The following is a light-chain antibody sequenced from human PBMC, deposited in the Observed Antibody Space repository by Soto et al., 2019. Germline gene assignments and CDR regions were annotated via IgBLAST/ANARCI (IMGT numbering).Light chain of an antibody. J-gene: IGKJ2*01. Sequence: EIVLTQSPGTLSLSPGERATLSCRTSRSDRNTYLAWYQQKPGQAPRLLIYGASSTATGTPDRFSGSGSGTDFSLPISRLEPEDFAVYYCQQYGASPPVYAFGQGTKLEIK. CDR3: QQYGASPPVYA. CDR1: RSDRNTY. CDR2: GAS. V-gene: IGKV3-20*01.